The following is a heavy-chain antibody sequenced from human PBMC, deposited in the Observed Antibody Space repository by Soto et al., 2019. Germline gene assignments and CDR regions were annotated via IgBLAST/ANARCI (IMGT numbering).Heavy chain of an antibody. D-gene: IGHD6-19*01. CDR2: ISSSGRTI. CDR1: GFTFSTYT. Sequence: GGSLRLSCEAFGFTFSTYTMNWVRQAPGKGLEWVSYISSSGRTISYADPVKGRFSISRDNAKNTLYLQMNSLRAEDTAVYYCAKGTRTVAGTNFDYWGQGTLVTVSS. J-gene: IGHJ4*02. CDR3: AKGTRTVAGTNFDY. V-gene: IGHV3-48*04.